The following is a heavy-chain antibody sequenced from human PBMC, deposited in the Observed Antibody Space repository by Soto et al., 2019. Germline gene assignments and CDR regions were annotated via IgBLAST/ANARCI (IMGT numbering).Heavy chain of an antibody. J-gene: IGHJ4*02. Sequence: ASVKVSCKASGYTFTSHAMHWVRQAPGQRLEWMGWINAGNGNTKYSQKFQGRVTITRDTSASTAYMELSSLRSEDTAVYYCARVGYCSSTSCYPEVRDLDYWGQGTLVTVSS. CDR2: INAGNGNT. V-gene: IGHV1-3*01. D-gene: IGHD2-2*01. CDR1: GYTFTSHA. CDR3: ARVGYCSSTSCYPEVRDLDY.